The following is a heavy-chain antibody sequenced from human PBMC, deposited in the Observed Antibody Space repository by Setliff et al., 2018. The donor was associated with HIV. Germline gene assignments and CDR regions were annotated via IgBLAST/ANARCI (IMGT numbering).Heavy chain of an antibody. V-gene: IGHV4-4*09. D-gene: IGHD2-21*01. CDR1: DDSFSNYD. CDR2: ISSSGTT. J-gene: IGHJ4*02. CDR3: ARLGRAIDDGGSSLRLDF. Sequence: SSETLSLTCVVSDDSFSNYDWTWIRQSPGKALEWIGYISSSGTTNYNPSLRSRVTISMETSNTRFSLWLRSATAADTATYFCARLGRAIDDGGSSLRLDFWVKGMLVTVSS.